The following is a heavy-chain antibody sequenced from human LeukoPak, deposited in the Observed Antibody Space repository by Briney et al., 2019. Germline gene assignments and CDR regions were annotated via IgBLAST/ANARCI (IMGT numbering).Heavy chain of an antibody. V-gene: IGHV3-33*01. CDR1: GFTFSSYG. D-gene: IGHD6-19*01. J-gene: IGHJ4*02. Sequence: GGSLRLSCAASGFTFSSYGMHWVRQAPGKGLEWVAVIWYDGSNKYYADSVKGRFTISRNNSKNTLYLQMNSLGAEDTAVYYCARVRGGQWLVLNYWGQGTLVTVSS. CDR2: IWYDGSNK. CDR3: ARVRGGQWLVLNY.